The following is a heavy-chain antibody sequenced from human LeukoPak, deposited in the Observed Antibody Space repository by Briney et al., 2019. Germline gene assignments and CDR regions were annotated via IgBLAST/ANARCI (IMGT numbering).Heavy chain of an antibody. D-gene: IGHD6-13*01. Sequence: SETLSLTCAVYGGSFSGYYRSWVRQPPGKGLEWIGEINHSGSTNYNPSLKSRVTISVDTSKNQFSLKLSSVTAADTAVYYCARGLSSLFDYWGQGTLVTVSS. J-gene: IGHJ4*02. CDR2: INHSGST. V-gene: IGHV4-34*01. CDR1: GGSFSGYY. CDR3: ARGLSSLFDY.